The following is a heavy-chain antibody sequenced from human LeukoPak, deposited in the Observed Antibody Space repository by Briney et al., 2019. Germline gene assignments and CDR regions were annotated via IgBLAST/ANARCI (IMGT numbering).Heavy chain of an antibody. V-gene: IGHV1-2*02. J-gene: IGHJ4*02. CDR1: GYTFTGYY. D-gene: IGHD1-26*01. Sequence: ASVKVSCKASGYTFTGYYMHWVRQAPGQGLEWMGWINPNSGDTNYAQKFQGRVTMTSDTSINTAYMELSRLRSDDTAVYYCARARSRWELLRVGYWGQGTLVTVSS. CDR2: INPNSGDT. CDR3: ARARSRWELLRVGY.